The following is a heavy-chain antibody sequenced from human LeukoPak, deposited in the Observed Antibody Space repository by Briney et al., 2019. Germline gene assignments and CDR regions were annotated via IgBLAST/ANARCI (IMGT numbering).Heavy chain of an antibody. D-gene: IGHD3-3*01. CDR3: ARESTIFGLVNIDY. J-gene: IGHJ4*02. Sequence: PSHTLSLTCTVSGGSISICRYHWTSIPKHPAEGLVWIGYQYYSGRIYYHPSLTSRVTISVDTSKNQFSLKLRSVTAADTAVYYCARESTIFGLVNIDYWGQGTLVTVSS. V-gene: IGHV4-31*03. CDR1: GGSISICRYH. CDR2: QYYSGRI.